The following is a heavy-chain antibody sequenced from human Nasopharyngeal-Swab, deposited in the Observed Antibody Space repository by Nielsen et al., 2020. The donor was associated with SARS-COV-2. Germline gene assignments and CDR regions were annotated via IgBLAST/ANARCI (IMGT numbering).Heavy chain of an antibody. V-gene: IGHV3-7*01. CDR2: IKQDGSEI. J-gene: IGHJ1*01. D-gene: IGHD5-24*01. CDR3: ARGVETIHH. Sequence: GESLKISCAASGFTFRNYWMSWVRQAPGKGLEWVANIKQDGSEIYYVDSLKGRFTISRDNAKNSLYLQMNSLRAEDTAVYYCARGVETIHHWGQGSLVTVSS. CDR1: GFTFRNYW.